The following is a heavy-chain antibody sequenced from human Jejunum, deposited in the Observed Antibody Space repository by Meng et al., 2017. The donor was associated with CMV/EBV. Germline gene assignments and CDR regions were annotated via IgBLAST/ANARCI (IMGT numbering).Heavy chain of an antibody. D-gene: IGHD3-22*01. CDR2: MNPNSSNT. CDR3: ARDSDYYDSSDPTFDY. Sequence: YTFANYDIHWVRQATGQGLGWMGWMNPNSSNTGFAQKFQGRVTMTRNISISTAYMELTSLRSEESAVYYCARDSDYYDSSDPTFDYWGQGTLVTVSS. V-gene: IGHV1-8*01. J-gene: IGHJ4*02. CDR1: YTFANYD.